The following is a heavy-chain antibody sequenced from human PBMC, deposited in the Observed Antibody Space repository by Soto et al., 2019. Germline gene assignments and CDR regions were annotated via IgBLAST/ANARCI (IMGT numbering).Heavy chain of an antibody. Sequence: GGSLRLSCAASGFTFSSYSMNWVRQAPGKGLEWVSSISSSSSYIYYADSVKGRFTISRDNAKNSLYLQMNSLRAEDTAVYYCARESRVVRGVIILFDYWGQGTLVTVSS. CDR2: ISSSSSYI. J-gene: IGHJ4*02. V-gene: IGHV3-21*01. D-gene: IGHD3-10*01. CDR1: GFTFSSYS. CDR3: ARESRVVRGVIILFDY.